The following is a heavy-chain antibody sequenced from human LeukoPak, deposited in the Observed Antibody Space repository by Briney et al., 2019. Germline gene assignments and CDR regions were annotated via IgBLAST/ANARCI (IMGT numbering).Heavy chain of an antibody. J-gene: IGHJ4*02. Sequence: ASVKVSCKASGYTFTSYYMHWVRQAPGQGLEWMGIINPSGGSTSYAQKFQGRVTMTRDTSTSTVYMELSSLRSEDTAVYYCARDIGNYDSSGYDPFDYWGQGTLVTVSS. V-gene: IGHV1-46*03. D-gene: IGHD3-22*01. CDR1: GYTFTSYY. CDR3: ARDIGNYDSSGYDPFDY. CDR2: INPSGGST.